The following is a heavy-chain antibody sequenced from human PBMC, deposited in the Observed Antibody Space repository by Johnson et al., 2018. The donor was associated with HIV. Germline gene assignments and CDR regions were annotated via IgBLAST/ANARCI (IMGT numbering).Heavy chain of an antibody. CDR3: VRRMVVGYVAFDI. V-gene: IGHV3-11*04. Sequence: VQLVESGGGLVKAGGSLRLSCAASGFTFSDHYMTWIRQAPGKGLECISSISSSGRTTYYADSVKGRFTISRNNVQNSMLLQMNSLMADDTAVYFCVRRMVVGYVAFDIWGQGTMVSVSS. CDR2: ISSSGRTT. CDR1: GFTFSDHY. J-gene: IGHJ3*02. D-gene: IGHD2-21*01.